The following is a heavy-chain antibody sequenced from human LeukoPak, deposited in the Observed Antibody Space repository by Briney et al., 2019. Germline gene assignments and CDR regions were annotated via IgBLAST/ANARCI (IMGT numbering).Heavy chain of an antibody. V-gene: IGHV3-66*01. Sequence: GGSLRLSCAASGFTVSNNYMSWVRQAPGKGLEWVSVIYGVNRTSYADSVKGRFTISRDSSKNTLCLQMNSLRAEDTAVYYCARSPPWAPLDYWGQGTLVTVSS. CDR3: ARSPPWAPLDY. J-gene: IGHJ4*02. CDR1: GFTVSNNY. CDR2: IYGVNRT.